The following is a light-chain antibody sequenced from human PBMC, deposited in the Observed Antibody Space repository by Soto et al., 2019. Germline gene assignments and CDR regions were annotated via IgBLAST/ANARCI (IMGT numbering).Light chain of an antibody. CDR3: QQYGSSPPNT. V-gene: IGKV3-20*01. CDR1: QSVSSSY. CDR2: GAS. J-gene: IGKJ2*01. Sequence: EIVLTQSPGTLSLSPGERATLSCSASQSVSSSYLAWYQQKPVQAPRLLIYGASSSATGIPDRFSGSGSGTDFTLTISRLEPEDFAVYYCQQYGSSPPNTCGQGTKLEIK.